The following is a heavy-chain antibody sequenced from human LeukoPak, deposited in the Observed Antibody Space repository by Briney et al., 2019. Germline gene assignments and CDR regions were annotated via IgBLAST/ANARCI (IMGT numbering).Heavy chain of an antibody. Sequence: GSLRLSCAASGFTFSSYSMNWVRQAPGKGLEWVSSISSSSSYIYYADLVKGRFTISRDNAKNSPYLQMNSLRAEDTAVYYCASSYGRFDYWGQGTLVTVSS. CDR3: ASSYGRFDY. V-gene: IGHV3-21*01. CDR2: ISSSSSYI. D-gene: IGHD3-10*01. CDR1: GFTFSSYS. J-gene: IGHJ4*02.